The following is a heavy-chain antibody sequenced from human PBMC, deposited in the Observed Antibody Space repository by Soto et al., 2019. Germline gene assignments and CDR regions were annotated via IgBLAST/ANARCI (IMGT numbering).Heavy chain of an antibody. CDR1: GYTFTSYY. J-gene: IGHJ3*02. D-gene: IGHD3-3*01. V-gene: IGHV1-46*01. Sequence: SVKVSCKASGYTFTSYYMHWVRQAPGQGLEWMGIINPSGGSTSYAQKFQGRVTMTRDTSTSTVYMELSSLRSEDTAVYYCARDLSGRNDAFDIWGQGTMVTVSS. CDR3: ARDLSGRNDAFDI. CDR2: INPSGGST.